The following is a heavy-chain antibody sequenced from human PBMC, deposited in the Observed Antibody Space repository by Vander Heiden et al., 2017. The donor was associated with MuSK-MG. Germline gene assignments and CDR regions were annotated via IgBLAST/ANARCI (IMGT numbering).Heavy chain of an antibody. CDR1: GFTFRGTC. Sequence: EVQLVESGGGLVQPGGSLSLPCAAPGFTFRGTCLRWVRPAPGTGLEWVANINQDGSRKYDVDSVKGRFTISRDNAENSLYLQMHSLRVEDTAIYYCTRHVAWAHDFWGQGTLVTVSS. CDR3: TRHVAWAHDF. J-gene: IGHJ4*02. D-gene: IGHD7-27*01. CDR2: INQDGSRK. V-gene: IGHV3-7*03.